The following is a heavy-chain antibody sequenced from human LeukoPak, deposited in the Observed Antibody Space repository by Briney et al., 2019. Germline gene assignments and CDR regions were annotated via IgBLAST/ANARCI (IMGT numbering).Heavy chain of an antibody. D-gene: IGHD4-17*01. CDR1: GYTFNDYY. Sequence: ASEKVSCKASGYTFNDYYMHWVRQAPGQGLEWMGWINPNSGGTNYAQKFQGRVTMTRDTSISTAYMELSRLRSDDTAVYYCARGYGDTGYYGMDVWGQGTTVTVSS. J-gene: IGHJ6*02. CDR3: ARGYGDTGYYGMDV. V-gene: IGHV1-2*02. CDR2: INPNSGGT.